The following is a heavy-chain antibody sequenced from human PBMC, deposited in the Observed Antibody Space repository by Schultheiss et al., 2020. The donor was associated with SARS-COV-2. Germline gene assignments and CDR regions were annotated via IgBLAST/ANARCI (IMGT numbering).Heavy chain of an antibody. Sequence: SETLSLTCTVSGGSIRSGESYWSWIRQSPGKGLEWIGYIYYSGSTYYNPSLKSRVTISVDTSKNQFSLKLSSVTAADTAVYYCAREGIAAAYGMDVWGQGTTVTVSS. D-gene: IGHD6-13*01. J-gene: IGHJ6*02. CDR1: GGSIRSGESY. CDR3: AREGIAAAYGMDV. CDR2: IYYSGST. V-gene: IGHV4-30-4*01.